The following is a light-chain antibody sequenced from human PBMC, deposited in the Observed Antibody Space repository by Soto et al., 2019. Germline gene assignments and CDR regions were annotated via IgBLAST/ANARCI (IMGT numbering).Light chain of an antibody. CDR2: GNS. V-gene: IGLV1-40*01. Sequence: QSVLTQPPSVSGAPGQRVTISCTGSSSNTGAGYDVHWYQQLPGTAPKLLIYGNSNRPSGVPDRFFGSKSGTSASLAITGLLAEDEAHYYCQSYDNSLSVRVFGGGTKLTVL. J-gene: IGLJ2*01. CDR1: SSNTGAGYD. CDR3: QSYDNSLSVRV.